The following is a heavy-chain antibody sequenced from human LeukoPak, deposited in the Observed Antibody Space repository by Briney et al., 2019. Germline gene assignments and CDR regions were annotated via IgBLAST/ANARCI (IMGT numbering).Heavy chain of an antibody. CDR3: ARGGSGASSDY. CDR2: ISGSGGRT. V-gene: IGHV3-23*01. Sequence: QPGGSLSLSCAVSGITFSIYAMSWVRQAPGKGLEWVSAISGSGGRTYYADSVKGRFTISRDNSKNTLYLQMNSLRAEDTAVYYCARGGSGASSDYWGQGTLVTVSS. J-gene: IGHJ4*02. CDR1: GITFSIYA. D-gene: IGHD2-15*01.